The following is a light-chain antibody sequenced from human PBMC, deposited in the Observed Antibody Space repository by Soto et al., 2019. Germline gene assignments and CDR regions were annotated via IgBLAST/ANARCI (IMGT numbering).Light chain of an antibody. J-gene: IGKJ1*01. CDR2: DAS. CDR3: QQRTKWPPSWT. V-gene: IGKV3-11*01. Sequence: IVETQCPPTLTKSPGESATISCRATESISTDLAWYQQKPGQAPRLLIYDASKRASGIPVRFSGSGSGTDFTLTISGLEPEDFAVYYCQQRTKWPPSWTFGQGTKVDI. CDR1: ESISTD.